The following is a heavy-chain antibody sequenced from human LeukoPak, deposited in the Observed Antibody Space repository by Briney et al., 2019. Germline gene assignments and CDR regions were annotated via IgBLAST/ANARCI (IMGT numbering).Heavy chain of an antibody. V-gene: IGHV3-53*01. CDR3: AKDYGSGSYFDY. CDR2: IYSGGST. CDR1: GFTFSSYS. D-gene: IGHD3-10*01. J-gene: IGHJ4*02. Sequence: PGGSLRLSCAASGFTFSSYSMNWVRQAPGKGLECVSVIYSGGSTYYADSVKGRFTISRDNSKYTLYLQMNSLRAEYTAVYYCAKDYGSGSYFDYWGQGTLVTVSS.